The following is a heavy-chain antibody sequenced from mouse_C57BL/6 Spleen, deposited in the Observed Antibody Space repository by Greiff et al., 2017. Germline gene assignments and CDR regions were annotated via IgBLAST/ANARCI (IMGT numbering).Heavy chain of an antibody. CDR2: IDPSDSYT. D-gene: IGHD1-1*01. CDR1: GYTFTSYW. J-gene: IGHJ3*01. CDR3: ARRDGSPAWFAY. Sequence: QVQLQQPGAELVKPGASVKLSCKASGYTFTSYWMQWVKQRPGQGLEWIGEIDPSDSYTNYNQKFKGKATLTVDTSSSTAYMQLSSLTSEDSAVYYCARRDGSPAWFAYWGQGTLGTVSA. V-gene: IGHV1-50*01.